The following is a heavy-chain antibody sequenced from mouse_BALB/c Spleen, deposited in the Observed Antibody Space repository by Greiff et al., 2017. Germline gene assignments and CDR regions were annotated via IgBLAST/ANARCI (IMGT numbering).Heavy chain of an antibody. J-gene: IGHJ4*01. CDR2: IYPGSGNT. D-gene: IGHD1-2*01. V-gene: IGHV1-84*02. CDR1: GYTFTDYY. Sequence: QVQLQQSGPELVKPGASVKISCKASGYTFTDYYINWVKQKPGQGLEWIGWIYPGSGNTKYNEKFKGKATLTVDTSSSTAYMQLSSLTSEDTAVYFCARSEDYGYDYYAMDYWGQGTSVTVSS. CDR3: ARSEDYGYDYYAMDY.